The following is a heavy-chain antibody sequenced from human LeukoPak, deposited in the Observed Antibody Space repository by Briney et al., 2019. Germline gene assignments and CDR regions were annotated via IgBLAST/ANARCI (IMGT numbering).Heavy chain of an antibody. V-gene: IGHV4-34*01. CDR3: ARAGTVSAGHDGFDP. CDR2: INHSGST. CDR1: GGSFSGYY. Sequence: SETLSLICGVYGGSFSGYYWSWIRQPPGKGLEWIGEINHSGSTNYNPSLKSRVTISVDTSKNQFSLKLSSVTAADTAVYYCARAGTVSAGHDGFDPWGQGTLVTVSP. J-gene: IGHJ5*02. D-gene: IGHD2-2*01.